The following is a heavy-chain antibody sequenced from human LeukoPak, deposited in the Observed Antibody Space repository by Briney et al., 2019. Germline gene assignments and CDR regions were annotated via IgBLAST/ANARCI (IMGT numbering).Heavy chain of an antibody. CDR2: MNGDGSST. D-gene: IGHD3-22*01. CDR3: AKVPFSVYYDSTGYYYYFDY. J-gene: IGHJ4*02. CDR1: GFTFSVYW. V-gene: IGHV3-74*01. Sequence: GGSLRLSCAASGFTFSVYWMHWVRLVPGKGLVWVSRMNGDGSSTSYAGSVRGRFTISRDNSKNTLYLQTDSLRAEDTAVYYCAKVPFSVYYDSTGYYYYFDYWGQGTLVTVSS.